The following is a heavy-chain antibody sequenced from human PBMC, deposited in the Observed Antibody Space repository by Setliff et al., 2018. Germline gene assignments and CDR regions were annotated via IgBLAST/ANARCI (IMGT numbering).Heavy chain of an antibody. J-gene: IGHJ4*02. Sequence: LSLTCTVSGGSISSGTYYWSWIRQPAGKGLEWIGRLHTSGSIDFNPSLKSRVTISVDTSKNQFSLRLRSVTAADTAVYFCARDNTMVGATDYWGLGTLVTVSS. CDR1: GGSISSGTYY. V-gene: IGHV4-61*02. D-gene: IGHD1-26*01. CDR3: ARDNTMVGATDY. CDR2: LHTSGSI.